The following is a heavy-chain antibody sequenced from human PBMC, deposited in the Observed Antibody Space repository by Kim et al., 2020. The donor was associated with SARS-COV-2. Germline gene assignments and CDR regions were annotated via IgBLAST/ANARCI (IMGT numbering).Heavy chain of an antibody. D-gene: IGHD3-10*01. CDR1: GFTFSGSA. Sequence: GGSLRLSCAASGFTFSGSAMHWVRQASGKGLEWVGRIRSKANSYATAYAASVKGRFTISRDDSKNTAYLQMNSLKTEDTAVYYCTRHSNYYGSGRKGYYYYGMDVWGQGTTVTVSS. V-gene: IGHV3-73*01. J-gene: IGHJ6*02. CDR3: TRHSNYYGSGRKGYYYYGMDV. CDR2: IRSKANSYAT.